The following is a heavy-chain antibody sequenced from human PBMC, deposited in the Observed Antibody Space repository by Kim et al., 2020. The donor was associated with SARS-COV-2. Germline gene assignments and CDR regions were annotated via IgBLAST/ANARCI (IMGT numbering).Heavy chain of an antibody. D-gene: IGHD2-2*02. V-gene: IGHV3-74*01. Sequence: GGSLRLSCAAFEFTFSSYWMHWVRQVPGKGLVWVSRINPDGSSINYADSVKGRFTISRDNARRTLYLQMDSLRPEDTAVYYCARQYTTTSIGLFDPWGQGTLVTVSS. CDR3: ARQYTTTSIGLFDP. CDR2: INPDGSSI. J-gene: IGHJ5*02. CDR1: EFTFSSYW.